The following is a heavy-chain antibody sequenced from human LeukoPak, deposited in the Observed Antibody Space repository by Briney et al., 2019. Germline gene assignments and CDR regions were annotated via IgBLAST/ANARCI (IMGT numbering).Heavy chain of an antibody. CDR3: AKPDIVVVVAATLFDH. CDR2: ISGSGGST. D-gene: IGHD2-15*01. V-gene: IGHV3-23*01. J-gene: IGHJ4*02. Sequence: GGSLRLSCAASGFTFSSYAMSWVRQAPGKGLEWVSAISGSGGSTYYADSVKGRFTISRDNSKNTLYLQMNSLRAEDTAVYYCAKPDIVVVVAATLFDHWGQGTLVTVSS. CDR1: GFTFSSYA.